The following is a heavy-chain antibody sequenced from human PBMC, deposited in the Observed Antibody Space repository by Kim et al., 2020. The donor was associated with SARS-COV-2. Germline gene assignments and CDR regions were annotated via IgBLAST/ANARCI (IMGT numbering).Heavy chain of an antibody. V-gene: IGHV3-74*01. CDR1: RFTFNNYW. CDR2: ISSDGSIT. D-gene: IGHD3-10*01. Sequence: GGSLRLSCAVSRFTFNNYWINWFRHAPGKGLVWVSRISSDGSITNYADSVKGRFTMSIDNAENTMYLQMNSLRAEDTAVYYCARGFFRDGLDVWGQGTTVTVSS. J-gene: IGHJ6*02. CDR3: ARGFFRDGLDV.